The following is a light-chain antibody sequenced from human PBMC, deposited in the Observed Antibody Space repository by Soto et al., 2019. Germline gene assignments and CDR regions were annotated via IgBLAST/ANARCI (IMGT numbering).Light chain of an antibody. Sequence: EIVMTQSPATMSVYQGERDTLSCRASHRVSSNLAWYQQKPGQAPRLLIYGASSRATGIPDRFSGSGSGTDFTLTISSLQHEDFACYYRQKYNSWPPVTFCQGTRLAIK. J-gene: IGKJ5*01. CDR1: HRVSSN. V-gene: IGKV3D-15*01. CDR3: QKYNSWPPVT. CDR2: GAS.